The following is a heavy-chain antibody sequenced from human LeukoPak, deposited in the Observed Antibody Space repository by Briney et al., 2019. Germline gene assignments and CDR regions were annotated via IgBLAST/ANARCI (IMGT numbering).Heavy chain of an antibody. J-gene: IGHJ4*02. CDR3: ARGVRYFDWLRSKPYYFDY. Sequence: SETLSLTCAVYGGSFSGYYWSWIRQPPGKGLEWIGETNHSGSTNYNPSLKSRVTISVDTSKNQFSLKLSSVTAADTAVYYCARGVRYFDWLRSKPYYFDYWGQGTLVTVSS. V-gene: IGHV4-34*01. CDR2: TNHSGST. CDR1: GGSFSGYY. D-gene: IGHD3-9*01.